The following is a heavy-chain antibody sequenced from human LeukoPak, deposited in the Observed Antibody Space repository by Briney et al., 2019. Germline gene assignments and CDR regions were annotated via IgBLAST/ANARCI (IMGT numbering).Heavy chain of an antibody. CDR3: ARHSIAAAGIPFDY. D-gene: IGHD6-13*01. Sequence: GGSLRLSCAASGFTVSSNYMSWVRQAPGKGLEWVSVIYSGGSTYYADSVKGRFTISRDNSKNTLYLQMNSLRAEDTAVYYCARHSIAAAGIPFDYWGQGTLVTVSS. V-gene: IGHV3-53*01. J-gene: IGHJ4*02. CDR1: GFTVSSNY. CDR2: IYSGGST.